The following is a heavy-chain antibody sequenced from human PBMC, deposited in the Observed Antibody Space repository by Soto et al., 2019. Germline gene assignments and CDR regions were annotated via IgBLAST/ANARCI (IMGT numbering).Heavy chain of an antibody. CDR1: GVSLSTSGVG. CDR3: ALRRVDFWSVPRLPNWFDP. J-gene: IGHJ5*02. V-gene: IGHV2-5*02. CDR2: IYWDDDN. Sequence: QITLKESGPTLVKPTQTLTLTCNFSGVSLSTSGVGVGWIRQPPGKALEWLALIYWDDDNRSSPSLKSRLTITKDSSKNQVVLTLTNMDPGDTATYYCALRRVDFWSVPRLPNWFDPWGQGTLVTVSS. D-gene: IGHD3-3*01.